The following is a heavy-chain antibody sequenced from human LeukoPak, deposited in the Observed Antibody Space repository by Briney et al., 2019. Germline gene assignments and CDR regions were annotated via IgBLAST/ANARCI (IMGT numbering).Heavy chain of an antibody. CDR2: IYYSGST. D-gene: IGHD3-10*01. J-gene: IGHJ4*02. Sequence: SETLPLTCTVSGGSISSYYWSWIRQPPGKGLEWIGYIYYSGSTNYNPSLKSRVTISVDTSKNQFSLKLSSVTAADTAVYYCARGKRGWFGELLLDYWGQGTLVTVSS. CDR3: ARGKRGWFGELLLDY. V-gene: IGHV4-59*01. CDR1: GGSISSYY.